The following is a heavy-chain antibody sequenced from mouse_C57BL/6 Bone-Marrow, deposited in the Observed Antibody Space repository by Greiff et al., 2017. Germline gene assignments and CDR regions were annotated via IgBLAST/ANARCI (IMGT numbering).Heavy chain of an antibody. J-gene: IGHJ3*01. D-gene: IGHD1-1*01. CDR1: GYTFTDYE. CDR2: IDPETGGT. V-gene: IGHV1-15*01. Sequence: LVESGAELVRPGASVTLSCKASGYTFTDYEMHWVKQTPVHGLEWIGAIDPETGGTAYNQKFKGKAILTADKSSSTAYMELRSLTYEDSAVYYCTRPPLRGFAYWGQGTLVTVSA. CDR3: TRPPLRGFAY.